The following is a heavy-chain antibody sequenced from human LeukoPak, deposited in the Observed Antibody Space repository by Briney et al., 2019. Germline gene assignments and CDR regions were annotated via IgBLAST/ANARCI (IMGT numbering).Heavy chain of an antibody. V-gene: IGHV1-2*02. J-gene: IGHJ5*02. D-gene: IGHD6-13*01. CDR1: GYTFTGYY. CDR3: ARGAMGILAAGYFDP. CDR2: INPNSGGT. Sequence: GASVKVSCKASGYTFTGYYMHWVRQAPGQGLEWMGWINPNSGGTNYAQKFQGRVTMTRDTSISTAYMELSRLRSDDTAVYYCARGAMGILAAGYFDPWGQGTLVTVSS.